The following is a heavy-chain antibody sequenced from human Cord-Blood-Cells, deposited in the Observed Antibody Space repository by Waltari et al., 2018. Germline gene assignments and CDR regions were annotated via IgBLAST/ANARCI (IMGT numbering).Heavy chain of an antibody. V-gene: IGHV2-26*01. CDR1: GFSLSNARMG. CDR3: ARIIRRPLLADY. CDR2: IFSNDEK. D-gene: IGHD3-3*02. J-gene: IGHJ4*02. Sequence: QVTLKESGPVLVKPTETLTLTCTVSGFSLSNARMGVSWIRQPPGKALEWLAHIFSNDEKSYNTSLKSRLTISKDTSKSQVVLTMTNMDPVDTATYYCARIIRRPLLADYWGQGTLVTVSS.